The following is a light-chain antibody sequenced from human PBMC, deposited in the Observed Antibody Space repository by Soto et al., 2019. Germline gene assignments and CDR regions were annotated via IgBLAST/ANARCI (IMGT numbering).Light chain of an antibody. Sequence: QPVLTQPPSVSGSPGQSVTISCTGTSTDVGNYNRVSWYQQPPGTAPKLMIYDVSNRPSGVPDRFSGSKSGNTASLTISGLQAEEEADYYCSSYTRSSTFVFGGGTKVTVL. CDR3: SSYTRSSTFV. V-gene: IGLV2-18*02. J-gene: IGLJ2*01. CDR2: DVS. CDR1: STDVGNYNR.